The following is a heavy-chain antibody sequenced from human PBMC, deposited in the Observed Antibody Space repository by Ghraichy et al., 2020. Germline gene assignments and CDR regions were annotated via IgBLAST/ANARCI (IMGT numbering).Heavy chain of an antibody. V-gene: IGHV3-66*01. CDR3: ATEGAFDV. Sequence: LSLTCAVSGFTVSDYYMSWVRQAPGKGLDWVSLIYNDGSTYYADSVTGRFTISRDNSKNTLYLQMNSLRAEDTALYYCATEGAFDVWGQGTMVTVSS. CDR2: IYNDGST. CDR1: GFTVSDYY. J-gene: IGHJ3*01.